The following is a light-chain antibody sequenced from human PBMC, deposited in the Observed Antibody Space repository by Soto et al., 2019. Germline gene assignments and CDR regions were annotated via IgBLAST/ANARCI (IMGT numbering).Light chain of an antibody. V-gene: IGLV2-14*01. CDR2: DVS. J-gene: IGLJ2*01. Sequence: QSALTQPASVSGSPGQSITISCTGTSSDVGGYNYVSWYQQHPGKAPKLMIYDVSNRPSGVSNRFSGSKSGNTASLTISGLHAEDYADYSCSANTAGVVFGGGTKLTVL. CDR1: SSDVGGYNY. CDR3: SANTAGVV.